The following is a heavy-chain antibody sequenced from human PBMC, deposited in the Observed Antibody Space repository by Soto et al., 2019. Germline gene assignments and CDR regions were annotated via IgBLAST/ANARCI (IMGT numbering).Heavy chain of an antibody. J-gene: IGHJ6*02. CDR3: AALSVGGYEVSYYGMDV. D-gene: IGHD5-12*01. Sequence: PGESLKISCKGSGYSLTSYWISWVRQMPGKGLEWMGRIDPSDSYTNYSPSFQGHVTISADKSISTAYLQWSSLKASDTAMYYCAALSVGGYEVSYYGMDVWGQGTTVTVSS. V-gene: IGHV5-10-1*01. CDR2: IDPSDSYT. CDR1: GYSLTSYW.